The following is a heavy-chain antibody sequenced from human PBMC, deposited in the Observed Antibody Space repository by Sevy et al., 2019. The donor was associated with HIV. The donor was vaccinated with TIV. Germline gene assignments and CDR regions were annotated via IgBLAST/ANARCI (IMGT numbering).Heavy chain of an antibody. Sequence: ASVRVSCKASGYTFIDYYIHWVRQAPGQGLAWMGWINPSSGGTNYAQKFQGRVTMTRDTSISTAFMEVCRLKSDDTAVYYCARDHNYYGSGSPYFYYYMDVWGKGTKVTVSS. J-gene: IGHJ6*03. V-gene: IGHV1-2*02. CDR2: INPSSGGT. CDR3: ARDHNYYGSGSPYFYYYMDV. D-gene: IGHD3-10*01. CDR1: GYTFIDYY.